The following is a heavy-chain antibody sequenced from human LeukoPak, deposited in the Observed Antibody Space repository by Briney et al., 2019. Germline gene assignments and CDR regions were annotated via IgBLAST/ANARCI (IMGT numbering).Heavy chain of an antibody. J-gene: IGHJ6*03. V-gene: IGHV4-59*01. CDR2: IYYSGST. CDR1: GGSISSYY. D-gene: IGHD3-3*01. CDR3: ARAYYDFWSGYYPAGPEYYYYYMDV. Sequence: SETLSLTCTVSGGSISSYYWSWIRQPPGKGLEWIGYIYYSGSTNYNPSLKSRVTISVDTSKNQFSLKLSSVTAADTAVYYCARAYYDFWSGYYPAGPEYYYYYMDVWGKGTTVTVSS.